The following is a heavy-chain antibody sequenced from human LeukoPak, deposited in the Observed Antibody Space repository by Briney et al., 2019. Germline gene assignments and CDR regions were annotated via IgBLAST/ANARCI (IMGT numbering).Heavy chain of an antibody. D-gene: IGHD3-22*01. CDR1: GYSISSGYF. J-gene: IGHJ3*02. V-gene: IGHV4-38-2*02. CDR3: ARDLGYYYDSSGYYYNAFDI. Sequence: SETLSLTCTVSGYSISSGYFWGWIRQPPGKGLEWIGVYHVGTTDYNPSLKSRVTISVDRSKNQMSLKLSSVTAADTAVYYCARDLGYYYDSSGYYYNAFDIWGQGTMVTVSS. CDR2: VYHVGTT.